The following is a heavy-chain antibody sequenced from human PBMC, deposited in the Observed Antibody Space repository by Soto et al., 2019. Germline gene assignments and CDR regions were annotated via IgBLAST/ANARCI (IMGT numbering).Heavy chain of an antibody. Sequence: EVQLVESGGGLVQPGGSLRLSCAASGFPFSIYSMNSVRQAPGKGLEWFSYITSDTNTIKYADSVKGRFTISRDNAKNSLYLQMNSLRDEDTAVYFCARSVEGHFDYWGQGTVVTVSS. CDR3: ARSVEGHFDY. CDR2: ITSDTNTI. D-gene: IGHD6-19*01. V-gene: IGHV3-48*02. J-gene: IGHJ4*02. CDR1: GFPFSIYS.